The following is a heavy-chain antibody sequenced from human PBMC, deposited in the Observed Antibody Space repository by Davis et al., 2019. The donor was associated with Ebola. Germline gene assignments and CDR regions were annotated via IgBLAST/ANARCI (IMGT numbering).Heavy chain of an antibody. J-gene: IGHJ5*02. Sequence: SETLSLTCTVSGGSVSSGSYYWSWIRQPPGKGLEWIGYTYYSGSTNYNPSLKSRVTISVDTSKNQFSLKLSSVTAADTAVYYCARVLTTVTTGWFDPWGQGTLVTVSS. V-gene: IGHV4-61*01. CDR2: TYYSGST. CDR1: GGSVSSGSYY. CDR3: ARVLTTVTTGWFDP. D-gene: IGHD4-11*01.